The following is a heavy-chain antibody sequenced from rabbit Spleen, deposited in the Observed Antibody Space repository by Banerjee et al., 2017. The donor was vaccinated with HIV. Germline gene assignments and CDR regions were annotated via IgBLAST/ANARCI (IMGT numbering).Heavy chain of an antibody. CDR3: GRGGAWSRLVL. V-gene: IGHV1S39*01. D-gene: IGHD3-1*01. Sequence: QEQLVESGGGLVQPGGSLKLSCKASGFDFSSYGVSWVRQAPGKGLEWIACDDGDIYYATGAKAHFPTPKPPPPPVPLKLTSLTPADPPPFFGGRGGAWSRLVLGGQGPLVPV. CDR2: DDGDI. CDR1: GFDFSSYG. J-gene: IGHJ3*01.